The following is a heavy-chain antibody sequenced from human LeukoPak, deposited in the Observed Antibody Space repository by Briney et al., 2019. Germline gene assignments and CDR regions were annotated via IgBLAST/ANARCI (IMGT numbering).Heavy chain of an antibody. CDR3: ARHKWELLGYFDY. CDR2: IYYSGST. D-gene: IGHD1-26*01. V-gene: IGHV4-39*01. CDR1: GGSISSSSYY. Sequence: SETLSLTCTVSGGSISSSSYYWGWIRQPPGKGLEWIGSIYYSGSTYYNPSLKSRVTISVDTSKNQFSLKLSSVTAADTAVYYCARHKWELLGYFDYWGQGTLVTVSS. J-gene: IGHJ4*02.